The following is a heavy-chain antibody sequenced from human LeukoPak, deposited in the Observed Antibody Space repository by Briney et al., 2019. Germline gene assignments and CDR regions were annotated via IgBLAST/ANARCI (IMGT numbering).Heavy chain of an antibody. CDR3: ATAPHQYYYDSSGSHFDY. Sequence: GASVKVSCKVSGYTLTELSMHWVRQAPGKGLEWMGGFDPEDGGTIYAQKFQGRVTMTEDTSTDTAYMELSSLRSEDTAVYYCATAPHQYYYDSSGSHFDYWGQGTLVTVSS. CDR2: FDPEDGGT. D-gene: IGHD3-22*01. V-gene: IGHV1-24*01. J-gene: IGHJ4*02. CDR1: GYTLTELS.